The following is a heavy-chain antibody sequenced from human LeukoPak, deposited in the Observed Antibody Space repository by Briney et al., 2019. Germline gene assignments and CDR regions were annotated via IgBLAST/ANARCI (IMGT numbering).Heavy chain of an antibody. CDR2: ISSGGTI. V-gene: IGHV3-48*01. J-gene: IGHJ4*02. Sequence: GGSLRLSCAASGFTFSRFNMNWIRQAPGKGLEWVSYISSGGTIYYADSVKGRFAISRDNAKNSLYLQMNSLTAEDTAVYYCAREMSGHDFWLWGQGTLVTVSS. CDR3: AREMSGHDFWL. CDR1: GFTFSRFN. D-gene: IGHD3-3*01.